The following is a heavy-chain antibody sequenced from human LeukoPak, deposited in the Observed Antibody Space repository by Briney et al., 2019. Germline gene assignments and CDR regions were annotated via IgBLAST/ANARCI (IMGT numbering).Heavy chain of an antibody. CDR1: GFTFDDYG. CDR2: INWNGGST. Sequence: GGSLRLSCAASGFTFDDYGMSWVRQAPGKGLEWVSGINWNGGSTGYADSVKGRFTISRDNAKNSLYLQMNSLRAEDTALYYCARVRVVVVATTDAFDIWGQGTMVTVSS. V-gene: IGHV3-20*04. D-gene: IGHD2-15*01. CDR3: ARVRVVVVATTDAFDI. J-gene: IGHJ3*02.